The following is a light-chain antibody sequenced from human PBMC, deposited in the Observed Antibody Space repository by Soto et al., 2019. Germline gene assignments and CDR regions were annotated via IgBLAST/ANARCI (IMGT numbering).Light chain of an antibody. CDR2: DAS. CDR3: QQYSTYTWT. CDR1: QSISSW. V-gene: IGKV1-5*01. J-gene: IGKJ1*01. Sequence: DIQMTQSPSSLSSSLGDRVTITCRASQSISSWLAWYQQKPGKAPKVLIFDASSLESGVPSRFSGSGSATEFTLTISRLKTDDFATYYCQQYSTYTWTFSQGTKVDIK.